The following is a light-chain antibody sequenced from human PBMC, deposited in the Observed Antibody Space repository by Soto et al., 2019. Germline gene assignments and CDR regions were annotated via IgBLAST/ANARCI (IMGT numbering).Light chain of an antibody. V-gene: IGKV3-15*01. CDR2: GAS. CDR3: QQYDKWPPAT. J-gene: IGKJ1*01. CDR1: QSVSSY. Sequence: ELVMTQSPATLSVSPGERTTLSGRASQSVSSYLAWYQQKPGQSPRLLIYGASTRATGIPGRFSGSGSGTEFTLTISSLQSEDSAVYYCQQYDKWPPATFGQGTKVDIK.